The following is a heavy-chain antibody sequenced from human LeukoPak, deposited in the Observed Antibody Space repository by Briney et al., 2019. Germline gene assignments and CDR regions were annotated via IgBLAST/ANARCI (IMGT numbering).Heavy chain of an antibody. J-gene: IGHJ4*02. CDR3: ARVDCSSTSCYLDY. D-gene: IGHD2-2*01. Sequence: GASVKVSCKASGYTFTGNYMHWVRQAPGQGLEWVGWINPNSGGTNYAQKFQGRVTMTRDTSISTAYMELSRLRSDDTAVYYCARVDCSSTSCYLDYWGQGTLVTVSS. CDR2: INPNSGGT. V-gene: IGHV1-2*02. CDR1: GYTFTGNY.